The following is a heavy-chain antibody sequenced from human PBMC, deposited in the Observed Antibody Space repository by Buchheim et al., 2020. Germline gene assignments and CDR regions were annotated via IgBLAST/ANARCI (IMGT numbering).Heavy chain of an antibody. V-gene: IGHV3-33*01. J-gene: IGHJ4*02. CDR2: IWYDGSNK. Sequence: QVQLVESGGGVVQPGRSLRLSCAASGFTFSSYGMHWVRQAPGKGLEWVAVIWYDGSNKYYADSVKGRFTIPRDNSKNTLYLQMNSLRAEDTAVYYCTRAIAAAGTPWHYWGQGTL. D-gene: IGHD6-13*01. CDR1: GFTFSSYG. CDR3: TRAIAAAGTPWHY.